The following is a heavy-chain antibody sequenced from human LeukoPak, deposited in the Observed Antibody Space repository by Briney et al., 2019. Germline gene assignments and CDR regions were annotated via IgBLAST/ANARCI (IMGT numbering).Heavy chain of an antibody. V-gene: IGHV4-39*01. CDR3: ARYGSYRQNWFDP. CDR2: FYYIGST. Sequence: SETLSLTCTVSGGSIASSSYYWGWIRQPPGKGLEWIGSFYYIGSTYYNPSLKSRVTIPVDTSKSQFSLKLSSVTAADAAVYYCARYGSYRQNWFDPWGQGTLVTVSS. J-gene: IGHJ5*02. D-gene: IGHD1-26*01. CDR1: GGSIASSSYY.